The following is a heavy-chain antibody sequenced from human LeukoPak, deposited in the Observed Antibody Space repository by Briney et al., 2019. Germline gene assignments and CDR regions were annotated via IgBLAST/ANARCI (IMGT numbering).Heavy chain of an antibody. V-gene: IGHV1-46*01. CDR3: ARGKDIVVVPAAIDFYGMDV. Sequence: ASVKVSCKASGYTFTSYYMHWVRQAPGQGLEWMGIINPSGGSTSYAQKFQGRVTMTRDTSISTAYMELSRLRSDDTAVYYCARGKDIVVVPAAIDFYGMDVWGQGTTVTVSS. CDR2: INPSGGST. CDR1: GYTFTSYY. D-gene: IGHD2-2*01. J-gene: IGHJ6*02.